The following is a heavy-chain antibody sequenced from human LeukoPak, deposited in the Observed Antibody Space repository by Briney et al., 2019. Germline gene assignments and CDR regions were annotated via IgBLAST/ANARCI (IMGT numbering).Heavy chain of an antibody. CDR2: IHSSGGS. CDR3: ARLGSYHDF. V-gene: IGHV4-4*09. J-gene: IGHJ4*02. CDR1: GASISNYY. Sequence: SETLSLTCTDSGASISNYYWSWIRQTPEKGLEWMGHIHSSGGSSYYPSLESRLTLSIDTSRNQLSLKLPSVTAADTAVYFCARLGSYHDFWGQGALVTVSS. D-gene: IGHD1-26*01.